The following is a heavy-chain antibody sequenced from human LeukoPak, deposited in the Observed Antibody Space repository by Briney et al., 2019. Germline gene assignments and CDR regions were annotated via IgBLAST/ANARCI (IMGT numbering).Heavy chain of an antibody. CDR1: GFTFSSYA. D-gene: IGHD2-15*01. Sequence: PGGSLRLSCAASGFTFSSYAVHWVRQAPGKGLEWVAVISYDGSNKYYADSVKGRFTISRDNSKNTLYLQMNSLRAEDTAVYYCARDVLRSFDYWGQGTLVTVSS. V-gene: IGHV3-30-3*01. CDR3: ARDVLRSFDY. J-gene: IGHJ4*02. CDR2: ISYDGSNK.